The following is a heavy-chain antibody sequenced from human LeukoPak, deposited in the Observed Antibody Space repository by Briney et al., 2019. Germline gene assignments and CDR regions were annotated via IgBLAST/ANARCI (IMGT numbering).Heavy chain of an antibody. D-gene: IGHD5-24*01. Sequence: SETLSLTCPVYGGSFSGYYWSWIRQPPGKGLEWIGEINHSGSTNYNPSLKSRVTISVDTSKNQFSLKLSSVTAADTAVYYCARWLQSRKYFQHWGQGTLVTVSS. J-gene: IGHJ1*01. CDR3: ARWLQSRKYFQH. V-gene: IGHV4-34*01. CDR1: GGSFSGYY. CDR2: INHSGST.